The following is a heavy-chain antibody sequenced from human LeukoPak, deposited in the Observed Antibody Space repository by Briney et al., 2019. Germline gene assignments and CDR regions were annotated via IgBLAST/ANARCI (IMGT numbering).Heavy chain of an antibody. CDR3: AREEYYYGSGSSY. J-gene: IGHJ4*02. D-gene: IGHD3-10*01. CDR1: GFTLCSYW. CDR2: IKQDGSEK. Sequence: GSLRLPCAASGFTLCSYWMSRVRQAPGEGLGGVAHIKQDGSEKYYVDSVKGRFTISRDNAKNSLYLQMNSLRAEDTAVYYCAREEYYYGSGSSYWGQGTLVTVSS. V-gene: IGHV3-7*03.